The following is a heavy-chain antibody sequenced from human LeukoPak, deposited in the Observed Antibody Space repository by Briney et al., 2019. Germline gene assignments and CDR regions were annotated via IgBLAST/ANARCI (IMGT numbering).Heavy chain of an antibody. Sequence: GGSLRLSCAASGFTFSSYGMHWVRQAPGKGLEWVAFTRYDGSNKYYADSVKGRFTISRDNSKNTLYLQMNSLRAEDTAVYYCAKEKTYYYDSSGYYCDYWGQGTLVTVSS. V-gene: IGHV3-30*02. CDR1: GFTFSSYG. CDR2: TRYDGSNK. CDR3: AKEKTYYYDSSGYYCDY. D-gene: IGHD3-22*01. J-gene: IGHJ4*02.